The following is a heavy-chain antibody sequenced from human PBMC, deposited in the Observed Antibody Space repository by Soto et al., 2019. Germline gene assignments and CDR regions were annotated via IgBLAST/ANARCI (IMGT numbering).Heavy chain of an antibody. D-gene: IGHD4-17*01. CDR1: VFTFSSYA. V-gene: IGHV3-30-3*01. CDR2: ISYDGSNK. CDR3: ASGLYYGDYYYYGMDV. J-gene: IGHJ6*02. Sequence: GGSLRLSCAASVFTFSSYAMHWVRQAPGKGLEWVAVISYDGSNKYYADSVKGRFTISRDNSKNTLYLQMNSLRAEDTAVYYCASGLYYGDYYYYGMDVWGQGTTVTVSS.